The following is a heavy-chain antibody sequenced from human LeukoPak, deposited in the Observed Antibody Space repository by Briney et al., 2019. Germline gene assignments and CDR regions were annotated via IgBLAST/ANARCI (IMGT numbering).Heavy chain of an antibody. D-gene: IGHD1-1*01. CDR1: GFTFSSYA. CDR3: ARELNGAFDP. V-gene: IGHV3-23*01. Sequence: GGSLRLSCAASGFTFSSYAMSWVRQAPGKGLEWVSAISGSGGSTYYADSVKGRFTISRDNAKNSLYLQMNSLRAEDTAVYYCARELNGAFDPWGQGTLVTVSS. CDR2: ISGSGGST. J-gene: IGHJ5*02.